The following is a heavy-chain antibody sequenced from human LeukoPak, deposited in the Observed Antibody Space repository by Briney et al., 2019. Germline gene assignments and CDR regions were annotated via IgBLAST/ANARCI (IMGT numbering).Heavy chain of an antibody. CDR2: ISGSGGST. J-gene: IGHJ5*02. Sequence: GGSLRLSCAASGFTFSSYAMSWVRQAPGKGLEWVSAISGSGGSTYYADSVKGRFTISRDNSKNTLYLQMNSLRAEDTAVYYCARGLDSSGYYYRGSWFDPWGQGTLVTVSS. D-gene: IGHD3-22*01. CDR3: ARGLDSSGYYYRGSWFDP. CDR1: GFTFSSYA. V-gene: IGHV3-23*01.